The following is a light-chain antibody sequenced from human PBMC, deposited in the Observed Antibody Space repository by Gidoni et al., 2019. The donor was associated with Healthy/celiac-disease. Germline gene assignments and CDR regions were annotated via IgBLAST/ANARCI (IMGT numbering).Light chain of an antibody. J-gene: IGLJ2*01. CDR2: GKN. CDR3: NSRDSSGNHVV. Sequence: SSELTQDHAVSVALGQTVRLTCQGDSLRSYYASWYQQKPGQAPVLVIYGKNNRPSGIPDRFSGSSSGNTASLTITGAQAEDEADYYCNSRDSSGNHVVFGGGTKLTVL. V-gene: IGLV3-19*01. CDR1: SLRSYY.